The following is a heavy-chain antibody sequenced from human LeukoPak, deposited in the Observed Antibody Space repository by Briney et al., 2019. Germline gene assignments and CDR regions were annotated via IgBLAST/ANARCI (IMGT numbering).Heavy chain of an antibody. D-gene: IGHD1-7*01. CDR1: GFTFDDYG. CDR2: INWNGGST. Sequence: GGSLRLSCAASGFTFDDYGMSWVRQAPGKGLEWVSGINWNGGSTGYADSVKGRFTISRDNAKNSLYLQMNSLRAEDTALYYCARGELRWQKTGDAFDTWGQGTMVTVSS. CDR3: ARGELRWQKTGDAFDT. V-gene: IGHV3-20*04. J-gene: IGHJ3*02.